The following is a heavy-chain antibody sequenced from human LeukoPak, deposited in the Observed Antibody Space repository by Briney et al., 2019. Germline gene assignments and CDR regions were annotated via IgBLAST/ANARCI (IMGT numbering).Heavy chain of an antibody. V-gene: IGHV1-2*02. CDR1: GYTFTCYY. J-gene: IGHJ5*02. D-gene: IGHD6-13*01. CDR3: ARGRYSSRGWFDP. CDR2: INPNSGGT. Sequence: ASVKVSCKASGYTFTCYYMHWVRQAPGQGLEWMGWINPNSGGTNYAQKFQGRVTMTRDTSISTAYMELSRLRADDAAVYYCARGRYSSRGWFDPWGQGTLVTVSS.